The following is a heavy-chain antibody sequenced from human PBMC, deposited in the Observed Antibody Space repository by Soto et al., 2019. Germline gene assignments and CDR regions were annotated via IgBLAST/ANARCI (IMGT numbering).Heavy chain of an antibody. Sequence: GGSLRLSCAASGFTFSSYGMHWVRQAPGKGLEWVAVISYDGSNKYYADSVKGRFTISRDNSKNTLYLQMNSLRAEDTAVYYCAKDLLSGYRNCYFDYWGQGTLVTVSS. V-gene: IGHV3-30*18. J-gene: IGHJ4*02. CDR2: ISYDGSNK. D-gene: IGHD3-3*01. CDR1: GFTFSSYG. CDR3: AKDLLSGYRNCYFDY.